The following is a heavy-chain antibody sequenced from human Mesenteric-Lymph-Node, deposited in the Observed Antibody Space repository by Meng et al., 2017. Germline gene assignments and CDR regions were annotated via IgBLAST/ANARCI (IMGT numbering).Heavy chain of an antibody. J-gene: IGHJ6*02. CDR1: GFTFSSYG. Sequence: GESLKISCAASGFTFSSYGMHWVRQAPGKGLEWVAVIWYDGSNKYYADSVKGRFTISRDNSKNTLYLQMNSLRAEDTAVYYCARDHSGLDAEGNYYYYYGMDVWGQGTTVTVSS. V-gene: IGHV3-33*01. CDR2: IWYDGSNK. CDR3: ARDHSGLDAEGNYYYYYGMDV. D-gene: IGHD6-19*01.